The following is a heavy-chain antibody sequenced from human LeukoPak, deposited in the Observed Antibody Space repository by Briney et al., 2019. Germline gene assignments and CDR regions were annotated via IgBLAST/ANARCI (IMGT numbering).Heavy chain of an antibody. CDR2: ISSSGGTI. V-gene: IGHV3-48*03. CDR3: ARAGVGATSDY. CDR1: GFIFSSYG. D-gene: IGHD1-26*01. J-gene: IGHJ4*02. Sequence: PGGSLRLSCAASGFIFSSYGMNWVRQAPGKGLEWVSYISSSGGTIYYADSVKGRFTISRDNAKNSLYLQMNSLRAEDTAVYYCARAGVGATSDYWGRGTLVTVSS.